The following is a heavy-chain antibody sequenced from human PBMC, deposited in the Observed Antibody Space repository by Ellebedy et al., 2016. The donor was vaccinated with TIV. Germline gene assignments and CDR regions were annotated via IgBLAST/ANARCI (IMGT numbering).Heavy chain of an antibody. Sequence: ASVKVSCKASGYTFTGYYMHWVRQAPGQGLEWMGGIIPMSATANYVHKFEGRVTVTAFESTTTVYMELKGLRSEDTATYYCTNGLGQTAIRNGDFDSWGQGTLVTVSS. CDR1: GYTFTGYY. J-gene: IGHJ4*02. V-gene: IGHV1-69*13. D-gene: IGHD2-21*02. CDR3: TNGLGQTAIRNGDFDS. CDR2: IIPMSATA.